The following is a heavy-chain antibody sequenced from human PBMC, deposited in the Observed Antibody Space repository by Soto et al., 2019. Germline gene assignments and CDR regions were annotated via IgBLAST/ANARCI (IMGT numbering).Heavy chain of an antibody. J-gene: IGHJ4*02. Sequence: PSETLSLTCAVSGGSISSSNWWSWVRQPPGKGLEWIGEIYHSGSTNYNPSLKSRVTISVDKSKNQFSLKLSSVTAADTAVYYCAKKHSTGWYYFDYWGLGTLVTVSS. D-gene: IGHD6-19*01. V-gene: IGHV4-4*02. CDR2: IYHSGST. CDR3: AKKHSTGWYYFDY. CDR1: GGSISSSNW.